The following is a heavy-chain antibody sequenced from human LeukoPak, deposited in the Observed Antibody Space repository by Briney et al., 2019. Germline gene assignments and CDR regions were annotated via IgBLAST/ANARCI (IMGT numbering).Heavy chain of an antibody. CDR2: ISSSSSTI. V-gene: IGHV3-48*04. D-gene: IGHD2-21*01. CDR3: AGCGGPGTYYGMDV. J-gene: IGHJ6*02. CDR1: GFTFSSYS. Sequence: PGGSLRLSCAASGFTFSSYSMNWVRQAPGKGLEWVSYISSSSSTIYYADSVKGRFTISRDNAKNSLYLQMNSLRAEDTAVYYCAGCGGPGTYYGMDVWGQGTTVTVSS.